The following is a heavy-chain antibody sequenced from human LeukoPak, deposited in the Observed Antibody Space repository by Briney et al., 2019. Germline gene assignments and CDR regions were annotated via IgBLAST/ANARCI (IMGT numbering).Heavy chain of an antibody. J-gene: IGHJ4*02. CDR2: ISAYNSNT. CDR3: ARDRYGVRSGSCDY. CDR1: GYTFTSYG. Sequence: GASVKVSCKASGYTFTSYGISWVRQAPGQGLEWMGWISAYNSNTNYAQKLQGRVTMTTDTSTSTAYMELRSLRYDDTAVYYCARDRYGVRSGSCDYWGQGTLVTVSS. V-gene: IGHV1-18*01. D-gene: IGHD1-26*01.